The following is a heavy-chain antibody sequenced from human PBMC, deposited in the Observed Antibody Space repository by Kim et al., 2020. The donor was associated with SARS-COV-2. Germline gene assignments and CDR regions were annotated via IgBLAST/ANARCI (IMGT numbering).Heavy chain of an antibody. J-gene: IGHJ4*02. D-gene: IGHD2-8*01. CDR2: IWPADSET. Sequence: FIPPWIAWVRQKPGKALGVMGFIWPADSETRYSPSFQGHVPFSVDKSINTAYLQWSGLQASDTAIYFCARHTSIKVATNYWGQGTLAT. CDR1: FIPPW. V-gene: IGHV5-51*01. CDR3: ARHTSIKVATNY.